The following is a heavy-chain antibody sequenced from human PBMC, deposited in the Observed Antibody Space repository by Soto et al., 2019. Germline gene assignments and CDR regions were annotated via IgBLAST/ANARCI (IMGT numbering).Heavy chain of an antibody. D-gene: IGHD3-10*01. CDR2: IIPIFGTA. Sequence: QVQLVQSGAEVKKPGSSVKVSCKASGGTFSGYAISWVRQAPGQGLEWMGGIIPIFGTANYAQKFQGRVTITADESTSTAYMELSSLRSEDTAVYYCARDEITMVRGVIIGFDYYGMDVWGQGTTVTVSS. CDR3: ARDEITMVRGVIIGFDYYGMDV. CDR1: GGTFSGYA. J-gene: IGHJ6*02. V-gene: IGHV1-69*01.